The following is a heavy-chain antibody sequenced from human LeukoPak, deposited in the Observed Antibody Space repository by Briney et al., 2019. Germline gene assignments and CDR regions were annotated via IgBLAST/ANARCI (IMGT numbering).Heavy chain of an antibody. CDR1: GGSISSSSYY. J-gene: IGHJ6*03. V-gene: IGHV4-61*05. D-gene: IGHD3-10*01. CDR3: ARSSRIMVRGDYYYYMDV. Sequence: SETLSLTCTVSGGSISSSSYYWGWIRQPPGKGLEWIGYIYYSGSTNYNPSLKSRVTISVDTSKNQFSLKLSSVTAADTAVYYCARSSRIMVRGDYYYYMDVWGKGTTVTISS. CDR2: IYYSGST.